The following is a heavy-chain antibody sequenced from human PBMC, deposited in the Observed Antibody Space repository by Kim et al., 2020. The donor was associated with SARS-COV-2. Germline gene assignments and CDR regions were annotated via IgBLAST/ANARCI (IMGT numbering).Heavy chain of an antibody. Sequence: SETLSLTCTVSGGSINNYYWSWIRQPPGKGLEWIGYIYYTGSTYYNPSIKSRVTMSVDTSKNQFSLRLSSVTAADTAVYYCGRKIAGAAMIDYWGQGTLVTVSS. V-gene: IGHV4-59*01. CDR3: GRKIAGAAMIDY. CDR2: IYYTGST. D-gene: IGHD6-13*01. J-gene: IGHJ4*02. CDR1: GGSINNYY.